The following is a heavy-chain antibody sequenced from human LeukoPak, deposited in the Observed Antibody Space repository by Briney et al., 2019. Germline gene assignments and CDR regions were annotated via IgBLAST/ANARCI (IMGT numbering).Heavy chain of an antibody. D-gene: IGHD2-15*01. J-gene: IGHJ4*02. V-gene: IGHV4-59*08. CDR1: XGXXSGYY. CDR2: IYYSGST. CDR3: AAGTPALEF. Sequence: SETLSLTCTVSXGXXSGYYWSWIXXPPXXXLEWIGYIYYSGSTNYNPSLKSRVTISIDTSKNQFSLKLTSVTAADTAXYYCAAGTPALEFWGQGTLVTVSS.